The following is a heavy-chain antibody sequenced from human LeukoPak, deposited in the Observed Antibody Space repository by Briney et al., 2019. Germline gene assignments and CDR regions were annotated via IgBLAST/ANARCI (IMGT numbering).Heavy chain of an antibody. CDR1: GFMFTSYD. CDR2: ISVSGSIT. V-gene: IGHV3-48*03. D-gene: IGHD3-10*01. CDR3: ARDEGSGNYYMDL. J-gene: IGHJ5*02. Sequence: GGSVRLSCAASGFMFTSYDMNWVRQAPGKGLEWISYISVSGSITHYADSAKGRFTISRDNSKRSLFLQMNSLRAEDTAVYYCARDEGSGNYYMDLWGQGTLVTVSS.